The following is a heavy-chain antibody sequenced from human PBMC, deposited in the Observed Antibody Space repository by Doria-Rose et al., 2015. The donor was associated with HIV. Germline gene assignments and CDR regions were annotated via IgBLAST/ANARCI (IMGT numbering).Heavy chain of an antibody. J-gene: IGHJ4*02. CDR3: ARVLSGTYDY. Sequence: VQLVESGPGLEKPSKTLSLTCSVSGGSISHYYWSWIRQPPGKGLEYIGDIVYTASTNYSPSLKSRVSISIDTSKNKFSLRLSSVTAADTAVYYCARVLSGTYDYWGQGTLVTVSS. D-gene: IGHD1-26*01. V-gene: IGHV4-59*01. CDR1: GGSISHYY. CDR2: IVYTAST.